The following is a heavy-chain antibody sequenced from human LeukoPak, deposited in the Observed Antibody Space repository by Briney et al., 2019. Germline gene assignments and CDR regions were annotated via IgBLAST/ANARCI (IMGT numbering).Heavy chain of an antibody. CDR3: ARSDYYDSSGYYALLDY. CDR1: GYSFTSYW. J-gene: IGHJ4*02. Sequence: GESLKISCKGSGYSFTSYWIGWVRQMPGKGLEWMGIIYPGDSDTRYSPSFQGQVTISADKSINTAYLQWSSLKASDTAMYYCARSDYYDSSGYYALLDYWGQGTLVTVSS. V-gene: IGHV5-51*01. CDR2: IYPGDSDT. D-gene: IGHD3-22*01.